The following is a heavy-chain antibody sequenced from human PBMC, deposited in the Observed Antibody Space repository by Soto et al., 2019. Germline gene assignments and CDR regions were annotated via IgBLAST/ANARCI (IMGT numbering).Heavy chain of an antibody. V-gene: IGHV3-7*01. CDR1: GFTFSSYW. CDR2: IKQDGSEK. J-gene: IGHJ4*02. CDR3: ARVQRYYGSGSYYTPHYFDY. Sequence: EVQLVESGGGLVQPGGSLRLSCAASGFTFSSYWMSWVRQAPGKGLEWVANIKQDGSEKYYVDSVKGRFTISRDNAKNSLYRQMNSLRAEDTAVYYCARVQRYYGSGSYYTPHYFDYWGQGTLVTVSS. D-gene: IGHD3-10*01.